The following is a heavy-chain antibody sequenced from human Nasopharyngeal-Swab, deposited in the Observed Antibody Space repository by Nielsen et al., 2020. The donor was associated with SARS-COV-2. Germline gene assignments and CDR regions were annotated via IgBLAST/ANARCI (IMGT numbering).Heavy chain of an antibody. CDR2: IYYSGST. D-gene: IGHD3-10*01. Sequence: SETLSLTCTVSGGSISSYYWSWIRQPPGKGLEWIGYIYYSGSTNYNPSLKSRVTISVDTSKNQFSLKLSSVTAADTAVYYCARVGADYYGSGSYYFDYWGQGTLVTVSS. CDR3: ARVGADYYGSGSYYFDY. V-gene: IGHV4-59*01. J-gene: IGHJ4*02. CDR1: GGSISSYY.